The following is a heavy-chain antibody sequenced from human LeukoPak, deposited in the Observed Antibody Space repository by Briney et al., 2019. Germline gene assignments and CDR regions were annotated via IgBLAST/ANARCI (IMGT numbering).Heavy chain of an antibody. CDR3: ARDRSNSEY. D-gene: IGHD1-26*01. J-gene: IGHJ4*02. CDR1: GYGFSTYG. CDR2: ISVDNGNT. V-gene: IGHV1-18*01. Sequence: ASVKVSCTTSGYGFSTYGISWVRQAPGQGLEWLGWISVDNGNTNYAQKFQDRVTITTDTSTSTVYMELTSLKSDDTAVYYCARDRSNSEYWGQGTLVTVSS.